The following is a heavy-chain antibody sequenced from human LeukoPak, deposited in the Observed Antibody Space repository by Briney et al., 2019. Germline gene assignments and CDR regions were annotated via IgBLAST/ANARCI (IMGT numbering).Heavy chain of an antibody. D-gene: IGHD3-22*01. J-gene: IGHJ4*02. CDR2: IYYSGST. CDR3: ARGKYYDSSGYPKALDY. V-gene: IGHV4-59*01. Sequence: SETLSLTCTVSSGSISNYYWNWIRQPPGKGLECIGYIYYSGSTNYNPSLKSRVTISLDTSKNQFSLKPSSVTAADTAVYYCARGKYYDSSGYPKALDYWGQGTLVTVSS. CDR1: SGSISNYY.